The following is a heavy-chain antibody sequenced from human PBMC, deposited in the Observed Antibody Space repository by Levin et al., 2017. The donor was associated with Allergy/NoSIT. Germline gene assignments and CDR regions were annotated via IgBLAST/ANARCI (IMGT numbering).Heavy chain of an antibody. CDR2: IRSKANSYAT. V-gene: IGHV3-73*01. J-gene: IGHJ6*03. CDR3: TRGYCSSTSCYEEGYYYYYYMDV. D-gene: IGHD2-2*01. CDR1: GFTFSGSA. Sequence: KVSCAASGFTFSGSAMHWVRQASGKGLEWVGRIRSKANSYATAYAASVKGRFTISRDDSKNTAYLQMNSLKTEDTSVYYCTRGYCSSTSCYEEGYYYYYYMDVWGKGTTVTVSS.